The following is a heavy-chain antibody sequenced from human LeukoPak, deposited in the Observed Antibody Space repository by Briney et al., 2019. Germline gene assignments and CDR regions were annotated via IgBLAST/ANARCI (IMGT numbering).Heavy chain of an antibody. D-gene: IGHD3-3*01. Sequence: SETLSLTCAVYGGSFSGYYWSWIRQPPGKGLEWIGEINHSGSTNYNPSLKSRVTISVDTSKNQFSLKLSSVTAADTAVYYCQSRYLEWLLEYWGQGTLVTVSS. V-gene: IGHV4-34*01. CDR3: QSRYLEWLLEY. CDR2: INHSGST. J-gene: IGHJ4*02. CDR1: GGSFSGYY.